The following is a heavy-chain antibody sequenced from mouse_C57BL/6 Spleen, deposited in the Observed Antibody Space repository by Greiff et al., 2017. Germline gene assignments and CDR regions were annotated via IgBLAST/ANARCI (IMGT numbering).Heavy chain of an antibody. V-gene: IGHV14-4*01. CDR1: GFNIKDAY. D-gene: IGHD2-4*01. CDR2: IDPENGDT. Sequence: VQLQQSGAELVRPGASVKLSCTASGFNIKDAYMHWVKQRPEQGLEWIGWIDPENGDTEYASKFQGKATITADTSSNTAYLQLSSLTSEDTAVYYCTTPYDYDPFAYWGQGTLVTVSA. J-gene: IGHJ3*01. CDR3: TTPYDYDPFAY.